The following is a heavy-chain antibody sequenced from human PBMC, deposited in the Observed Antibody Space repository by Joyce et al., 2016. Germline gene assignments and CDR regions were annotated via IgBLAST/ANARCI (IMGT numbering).Heavy chain of an antibody. J-gene: IGHJ4*02. V-gene: IGHV1-18*01. D-gene: IGHD3-22*01. CDR1: GYSFTNYG. Sequence: QVQLVQSRPELKKPGASVKVSCQASGYSFTNYGMSWVREAPGQGLEWLVWINGNSDNSDYAQRLQSRVTMTMETSTSTAFLDLSNLRSNDTAIYYCARGYDYFYHLEYWGQGTLVTVSS. CDR3: ARGYDYFYHLEY. CDR2: INGNSDNS.